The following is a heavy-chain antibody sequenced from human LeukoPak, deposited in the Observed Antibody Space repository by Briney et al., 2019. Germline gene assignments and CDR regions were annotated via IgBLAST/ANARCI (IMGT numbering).Heavy chain of an antibody. V-gene: IGHV3-7*01. CDR3: ANHYYYYYMDV. CDR2: IKQDGSEK. CDR1: GFTFSSYW. Sequence: PAGGSLRLSCAASGFTFSSYWMAWVRQAPGKGLEWVANIKQDGSEKYYVDSVKGRFTISRDNAKNSLYLQMNSLRAEDTAVYYCANHYYYYYMDVWGKGTTVTVSS. J-gene: IGHJ6*03.